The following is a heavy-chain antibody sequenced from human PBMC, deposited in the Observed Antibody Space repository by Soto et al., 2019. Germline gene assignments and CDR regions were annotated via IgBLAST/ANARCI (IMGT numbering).Heavy chain of an antibody. D-gene: IGHD6-6*01. Sequence: GGSLRLSCAASGFTFSNYAMSWVRQAPGKGLEWVSTISGSGATTYHADSVRGRLTISRDNYENTLFLQMNSLRVEDTAMYYCAKDLRGIVGQLGYFASWGQGTLVTVSS. CDR3: AKDLRGIVGQLGYFAS. V-gene: IGHV3-23*01. CDR2: ISGSGATT. J-gene: IGHJ4*02. CDR1: GFTFSNYA.